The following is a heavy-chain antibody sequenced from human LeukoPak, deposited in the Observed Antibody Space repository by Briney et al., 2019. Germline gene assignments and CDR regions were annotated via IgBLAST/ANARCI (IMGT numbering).Heavy chain of an antibody. D-gene: IGHD4/OR15-4a*01. CDR1: GFTFSSYG. CDR3: ARGGYGAHMG. Sequence: PGGSLRLSCAVSGFTFSSYGMHWVRQAPGKGLEWVAFIQYDGSEKYYADSVKGRFTMSRDNSKNTLYLQMNSLRAEDTAVYYCARGGYGAHMGWGQGILVAVSS. J-gene: IGHJ4*02. V-gene: IGHV3-30*02. CDR2: IQYDGSEK.